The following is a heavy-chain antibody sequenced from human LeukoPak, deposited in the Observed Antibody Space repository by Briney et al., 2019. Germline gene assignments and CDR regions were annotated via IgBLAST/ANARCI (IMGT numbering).Heavy chain of an antibody. J-gene: IGHJ2*01. V-gene: IGHV4-59*01. Sequence: SETLSLTCTVSGDSISSYFWSWIRQPPGKGLEWIGYIYYSGSTNYNPSLRSRVTISVETSKNQFSLKLSSVTAADTAVYYCAGAKGSTTTVITDWYFDLWGRGTLVTVSS. CDR2: IYYSGST. CDR3: AGAKGSTTTVITDWYFDL. CDR1: GDSISSYF. D-gene: IGHD4-23*01.